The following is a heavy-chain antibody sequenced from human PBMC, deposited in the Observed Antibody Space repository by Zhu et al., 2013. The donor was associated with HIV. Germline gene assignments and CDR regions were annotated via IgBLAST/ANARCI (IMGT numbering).Heavy chain of an antibody. Sequence: QLVQSGAEVKKPGSSVKVSCKASGGTFSNYTITWVRQAPGQGPEWMGGIIPIFGSANYAQRFQGRVTITADESTRTAYMELSSLRSEDTAIYYCVTSIDYYDSSGYTSWGQGTLVTVSS. CDR1: GGTFSNYT. CDR2: IIPIFGSA. J-gene: IGHJ5*02. CDR3: VTSIDYYDSSGYTS. V-gene: IGHV1-69*01. D-gene: IGHD3-22*01.